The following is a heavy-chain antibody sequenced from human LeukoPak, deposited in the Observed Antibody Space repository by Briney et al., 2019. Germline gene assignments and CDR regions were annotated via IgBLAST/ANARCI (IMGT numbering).Heavy chain of an antibody. CDR3: ARAFDYDSSGYYGGYFDY. Sequence: SETLSLTCTVSGGSISSCYWSWIRQPPGKGLEWIGSIYYSGSTNYNPSLKSRVTISVDTSKNQLSLKLSSVTAADTAVYYCARAFDYDSSGYYGGYFDYWGQGTLVTVSS. V-gene: IGHV4-59*08. D-gene: IGHD3-22*01. J-gene: IGHJ4*02. CDR2: IYYSGST. CDR1: GGSISSCY.